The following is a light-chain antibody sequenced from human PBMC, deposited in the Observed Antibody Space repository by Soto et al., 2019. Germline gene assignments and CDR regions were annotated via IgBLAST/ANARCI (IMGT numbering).Light chain of an antibody. Sequence: EIVMTHSPATLSVSPGERVTLSCRARQSVGSNLAWYQQKPGQAPRLLIYDVSNRATGIPARFSGSGSGTDFTLTISSLEPEDFAVYYCQQRSNWPRTFGQGTKVDIK. CDR1: QSVGSN. J-gene: IGKJ1*01. CDR2: DVS. CDR3: QQRSNWPRT. V-gene: IGKV3-11*01.